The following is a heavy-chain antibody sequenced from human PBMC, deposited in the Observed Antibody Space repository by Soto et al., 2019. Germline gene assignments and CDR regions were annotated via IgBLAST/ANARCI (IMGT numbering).Heavy chain of an antibody. CDR1: GFTFTSYS. V-gene: IGHV3-48*01. CDR3: AREDPFVFDF. J-gene: IGHJ3*01. D-gene: IGHD3-16*01. Sequence: GGSLRLSCAASGFTFTSYSMNWVRQAPGKGLEWVSYIRGTTHYADSVKGRFTISRDNARSSLYLHMNSLRADDTAVSYCAREDPFVFDFGGQGTMVTVSS. CDR2: IRGTT.